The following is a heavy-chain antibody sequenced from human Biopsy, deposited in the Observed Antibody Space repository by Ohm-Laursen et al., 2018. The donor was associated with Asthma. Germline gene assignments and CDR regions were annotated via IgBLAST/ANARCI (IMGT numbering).Heavy chain of an antibody. V-gene: IGHV1-3*04. CDR1: GYNFISFA. CDR2: VNTGSGDT. Sequence: SSVKVSCKASGYNFISFAIHWVRQAPGQRLEWMGWVNTGSGDTKYSQKFQGRVTITRDTSASTAYMELRSLRSEDTATYYCARTYYDFLTGQVKDVFGVWGQGTMVTISS. D-gene: IGHD3-9*01. CDR3: ARTYYDFLTGQVKDVFGV. J-gene: IGHJ3*01.